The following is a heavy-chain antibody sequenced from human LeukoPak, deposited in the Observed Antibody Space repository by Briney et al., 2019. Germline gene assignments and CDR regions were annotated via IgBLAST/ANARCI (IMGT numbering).Heavy chain of an antibody. Sequence: GSSVKVSCKASGGTFSSYAISWVRQAPGRGLEWMGGIIPIFGTANYAQKFQGRVTITADESTSTAYMELSSLRSEDTAVYYCARALIIVATKGPGYYYGMDVWGKGTTVTVSS. V-gene: IGHV1-69*01. CDR2: IIPIFGTA. CDR3: ARALIIVATKGPGYYYGMDV. CDR1: GGTFSSYA. D-gene: IGHD5-12*01. J-gene: IGHJ6*04.